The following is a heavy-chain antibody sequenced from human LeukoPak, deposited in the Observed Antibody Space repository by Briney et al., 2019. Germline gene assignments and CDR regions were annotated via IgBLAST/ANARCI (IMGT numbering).Heavy chain of an antibody. CDR2: IYYSGST. CDR3: ASLGVVTRTRFDY. V-gene: IGHV4-59*01. Sequence: SETLSLTCTVSGGSISSYYWSWIRQPPGKGLEWIGYIYYSGSTNYNPSLKSRVTISVDTSKNQFSLKLSSVTAADTAVYYCASLGVVTRTRFDYWGQGTLVTVSS. D-gene: IGHD3-3*01. J-gene: IGHJ4*02. CDR1: GGSISSYY.